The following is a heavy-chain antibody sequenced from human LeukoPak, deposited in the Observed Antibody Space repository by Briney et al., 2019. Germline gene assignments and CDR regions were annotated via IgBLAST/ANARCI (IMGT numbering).Heavy chain of an antibody. J-gene: IGHJ5*02. CDR2: INWNGGST. V-gene: IGHV3-20*04. CDR3: ASSPLGGYCSSTSCWRYWFDP. D-gene: IGHD2-2*03. CDR1: GFTFDDYG. Sequence: RSGGSLRLSCAASGFTFDDYGMSWVRQAPGKGLEWVSGINWNGGSTGYADSVKGRFTISRDNAKNSLYLQMNSLRAEDTAVYYCASSPLGGYCSSTSCWRYWFDPWGQGTLVTVSS.